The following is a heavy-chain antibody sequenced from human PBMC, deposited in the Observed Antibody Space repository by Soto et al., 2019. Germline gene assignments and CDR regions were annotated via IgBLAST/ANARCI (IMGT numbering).Heavy chain of an antibody. Sequence: PSETLSLTCAVYGGSFNGYYWSWIRQPPGKGLEWIGEITHSGSTNYNPSLKSRVTRSVDTSKNQFSLKLSSVTAADTAVYYCARGPVGGGNSPPYYYYGMDVWGQGTTVTVSS. V-gene: IGHV4-34*01. CDR2: ITHSGST. CDR1: GGSFNGYY. CDR3: ARGPVGGGNSPPYYYYGMDV. D-gene: IGHD2-21*02. J-gene: IGHJ6*02.